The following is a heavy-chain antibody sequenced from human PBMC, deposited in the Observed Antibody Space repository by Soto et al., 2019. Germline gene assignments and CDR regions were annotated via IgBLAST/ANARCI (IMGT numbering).Heavy chain of an antibody. CDR1: EFTFSSHA. V-gene: IGHV3-23*01. D-gene: IGHD3-9*01. Sequence: PGGSLRLSCAASEFTFSSHAMAWVRQAPGKGLEWVSDISGSGGSTHYADSVKGRFTISXXXSXXTXXLXXNXXRAXDTAVYYCAKEFYDVLTGYYFDYWGQGT. CDR2: ISGSGGST. J-gene: IGHJ4*02. CDR3: AKEFYDVLTGYYFDY.